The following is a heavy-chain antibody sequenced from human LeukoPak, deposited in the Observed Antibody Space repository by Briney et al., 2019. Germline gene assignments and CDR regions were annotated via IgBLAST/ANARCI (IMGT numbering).Heavy chain of an antibody. CDR3: AREIGQLLYYYYGMDV. CDR1: GFTFSSYA. V-gene: IGHV3-30-3*01. J-gene: IGHJ6*02. CDR2: ISYDGSNK. Sequence: GGSLRLSCAASGFTFSSYAMHWVRQAPGKGLEWVAVISYDGSNKYYADSVKGRFTISRDNYKNTLYLQMNSLRAEDTAVYYCAREIGQLLYYYYGMDVWGQGTTVTVSS. D-gene: IGHD2-2*01.